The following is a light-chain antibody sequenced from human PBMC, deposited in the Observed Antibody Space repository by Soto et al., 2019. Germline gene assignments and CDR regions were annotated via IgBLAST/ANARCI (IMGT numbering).Light chain of an antibody. CDR1: QSISSW. CDR2: KAS. Sequence: DIQMTQSPSTLSASVGDRVTITCRASQSISSWLARYQQKPGQAPKLLIYKASTLQSGVPSRFSGSGSGTVFTLAISSLQPDDSATYYCQQYNDTWTLGQGTKVEIK. CDR3: QQYNDTWT. V-gene: IGKV1-5*03. J-gene: IGKJ1*01.